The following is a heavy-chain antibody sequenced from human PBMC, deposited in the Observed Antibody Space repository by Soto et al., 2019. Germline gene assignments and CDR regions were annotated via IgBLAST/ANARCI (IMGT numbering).Heavy chain of an antibody. V-gene: IGHV3-30-3*01. D-gene: IGHD6-13*01. Sequence: QVQLVESGGGVVQPGRSLRLSCAASGFTFSSYAMHWVRQAPGKGLEWVAVISYDGSNKYYADSVKGRFTISRDNSKNTPYLQMNSLRAEDTAVYYCAREAAGTGYYYGMDVWGQGTTVTVSS. J-gene: IGHJ6*02. CDR3: AREAAGTGYYYGMDV. CDR1: GFTFSSYA. CDR2: ISYDGSNK.